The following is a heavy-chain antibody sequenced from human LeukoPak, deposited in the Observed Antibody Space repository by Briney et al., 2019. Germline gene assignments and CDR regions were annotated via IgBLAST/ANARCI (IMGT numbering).Heavy chain of an antibody. CDR1: GYTFTSYG. CDR2: ISAYNGNT. J-gene: IGHJ5*02. V-gene: IGHV1-18*01. Sequence: ASVKVSCKASGYTFTSYGISWVRQAPGQGLEWMGWISAYNGNTNYAQKLQGRVTMTTDTSTSTAYMELRSLRPDDTAVYYCARQKLYYYDSSGYYPSDPWGQGTLVTVSS. D-gene: IGHD3-22*01. CDR3: ARQKLYYYDSSGYYPSDP.